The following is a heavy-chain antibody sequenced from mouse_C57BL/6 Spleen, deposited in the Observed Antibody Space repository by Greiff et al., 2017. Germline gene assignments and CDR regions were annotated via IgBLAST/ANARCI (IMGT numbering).Heavy chain of an antibody. V-gene: IGHV1-19*01. CDR2: INPYNGGT. J-gene: IGHJ4*01. D-gene: IGHD2-2*01. Sequence: VQLQQSGPVLVKPGASVKLSCKASGYTFTDYYMYWVQQSHGKSLEWIGVINPYNGGTSYNHKFKCKATLTVDKSSSTAYIELNSLTSEDSAVYYCTRGVYPYDAYGENAKDYWGQGTSVTVSS. CDR1: GYTFTDYY. CDR3: TRGVYPYDAYGENAKDY.